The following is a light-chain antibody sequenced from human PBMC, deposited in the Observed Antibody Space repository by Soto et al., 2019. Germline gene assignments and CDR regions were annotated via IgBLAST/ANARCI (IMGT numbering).Light chain of an antibody. V-gene: IGLV1-51*01. CDR1: SSNLGNNY. Sequence: SGSSSNLGNNYLFWYQQLLGTAPKLLIYDNNKRPSGNHDRFSGSKSGTSATLGISGLQTGDEDDYYCGTWDSSLSVHVFGTGTEVTVL. J-gene: IGLJ1*01. CDR3: GTWDSSLSVHV. CDR2: DNN.